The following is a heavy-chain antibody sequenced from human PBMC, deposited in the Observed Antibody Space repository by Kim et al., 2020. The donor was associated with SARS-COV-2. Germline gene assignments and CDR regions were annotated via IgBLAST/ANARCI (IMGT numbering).Heavy chain of an antibody. V-gene: IGHV3-49*02. Sequence: YAASVKGRFTISRDASQSIAYLQMNSLETEDTAVYYCTRIDFPYYYYMDVWGKGTTVTVSS. CDR3: TRIDFPYYYYMDV. J-gene: IGHJ6*03.